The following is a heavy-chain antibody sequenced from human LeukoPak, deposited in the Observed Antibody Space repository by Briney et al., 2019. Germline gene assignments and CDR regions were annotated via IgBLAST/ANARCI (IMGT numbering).Heavy chain of an antibody. CDR2: ISDSGGST. J-gene: IGHJ3*01. V-gene: IGHV3-23*01. D-gene: IGHD4-17*01. CDR1: GITLSNYG. CDR3: ARRARDFVDSHAFDV. Sequence: PGGSLRLSCAVSGITLSNYGMSWVRQAPGKGLEWVAGISDSGGSTNYADSVKGRFTITRDNAKNSLYLQMNSLRAEDTANYYCARRARDFVDSHAFDVWGQGTMVTVSS.